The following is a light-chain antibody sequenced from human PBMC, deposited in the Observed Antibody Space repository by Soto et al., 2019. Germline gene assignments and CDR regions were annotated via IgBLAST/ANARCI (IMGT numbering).Light chain of an antibody. CDR2: GAS. V-gene: IGKV3-20*01. J-gene: IGKJ3*01. CDR3: QQYGSSPFT. CDR1: QSVSSSY. Sequence: IVWTKSPGTLYLSPGERATLSCRVSQSVSSSYLAWYQQKPGQAPRLLVYGASIRATGIPDRFSGSGSGTDLTLTISRVEPEDFAVYYFQQYGSSPFTFGPGTRVDIK.